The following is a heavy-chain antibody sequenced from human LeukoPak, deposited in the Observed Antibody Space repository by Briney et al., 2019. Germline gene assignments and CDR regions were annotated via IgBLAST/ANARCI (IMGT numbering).Heavy chain of an antibody. V-gene: IGHV1-69*05. Sequence: SVKVSCKASGGTFSSYAISWVRQAPGQGLEWMGGIIPIFGTANYAQKFQGRVTITTDESTSTAYMQLSSLRSEDTAVYYCARDHDVGYCSSTSCYGALDIWGQGTMVTVSS. CDR1: GGTFSSYA. CDR3: ARDHDVGYCSSTSCYGALDI. CDR2: IIPIFGTA. J-gene: IGHJ3*02. D-gene: IGHD2-2*01.